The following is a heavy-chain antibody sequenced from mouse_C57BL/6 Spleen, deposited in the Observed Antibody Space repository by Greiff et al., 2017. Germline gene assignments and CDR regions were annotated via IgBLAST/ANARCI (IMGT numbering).Heavy chain of an antibody. CDR1: GYAFTNYL. CDR3: ATYYYGSSYFDY. J-gene: IGHJ2*01. CDR2: FYPGDGDT. D-gene: IGHD1-1*01. V-gene: IGHV1-54*01. Sequence: VQLQESGAELVRPGTSVKVSCKASGYAFTNYLIEWVKQRPGQGLEWIGRFYPGDGDTTYNGKFKGKATLTADKSSSTAYMKLSSLTSEDSAVYFGATYYYGSSYFDYWGQGTTLTVSS.